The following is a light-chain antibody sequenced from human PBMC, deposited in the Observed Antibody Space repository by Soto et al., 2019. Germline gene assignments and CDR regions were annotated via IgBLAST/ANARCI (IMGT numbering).Light chain of an antibody. Sequence: QSVLTQPPSASGTPGQRVTISCSGSSSNIGSNYVYWYQQLPGTAPRLLIYTNNQRPSGVPDRFSGSKSGTSASLVISGLRSEDEADYYCCSFTSSNTHVFGTGTKLTVL. V-gene: IGLV1-47*02. CDR1: SSNIGSNY. CDR3: CSFTSSNTHV. J-gene: IGLJ1*01. CDR2: TNN.